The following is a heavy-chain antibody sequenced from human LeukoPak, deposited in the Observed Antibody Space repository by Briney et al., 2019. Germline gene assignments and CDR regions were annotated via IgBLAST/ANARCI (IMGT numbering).Heavy chain of an antibody. Sequence: GGSLRLSCAASGFTFSSYGMHWVRQAPGKGLEWVAVISYDGSNKYYADSVKGRFTISRDNSKNTLYLQMNSLRAEDTAVYYCARVPTAYDYVWGSYASYYYYYYMDVWGKGTTVTISS. V-gene: IGHV3-30*03. CDR2: ISYDGSNK. J-gene: IGHJ6*03. CDR3: ARVPTAYDYVWGSYASYYYYYYMDV. D-gene: IGHD3-16*01. CDR1: GFTFSSYG.